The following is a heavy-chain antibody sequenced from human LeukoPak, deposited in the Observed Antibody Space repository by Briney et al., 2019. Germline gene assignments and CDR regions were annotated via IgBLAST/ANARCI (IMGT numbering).Heavy chain of an antibody. CDR3: ARAAAGTKFDY. Sequence: GASVKVSCKASGYTFTGYYMHWVRQAPGQGLEWMGRINPNSGGTNYAQKFQGSVTMTRDTSISTAYMELSRLRSDETAVYYCARAAAGTKFDYWGQGTLVTVSS. V-gene: IGHV1-2*06. D-gene: IGHD6-13*01. J-gene: IGHJ4*02. CDR2: INPNSGGT. CDR1: GYTFTGYY.